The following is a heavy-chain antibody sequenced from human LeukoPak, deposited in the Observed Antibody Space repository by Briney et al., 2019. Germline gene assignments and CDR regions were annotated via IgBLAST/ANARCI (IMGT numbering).Heavy chain of an antibody. CDR2: FDPEDGET. CDR3: ATASRGLLWLRREYYYYGMDV. Sequence: ASVKVSCKVSGYTLTELSMHWVRQAPGKGLDWMGGFDPEDGETIYAQKFQGRATMTEDTSTDTAYMELSSLRSEDTAVYYCATASRGLLWLRREYYYYGMDVWGQGTTVTASS. J-gene: IGHJ6*02. D-gene: IGHD5-12*01. CDR1: GYTLTELS. V-gene: IGHV1-24*01.